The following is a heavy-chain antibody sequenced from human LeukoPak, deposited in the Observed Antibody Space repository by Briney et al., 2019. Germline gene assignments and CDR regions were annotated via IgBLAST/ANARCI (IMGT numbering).Heavy chain of an antibody. D-gene: IGHD3-10*01. J-gene: IGHJ4*02. Sequence: PSETLSLTCTVSGGSISSGSYYWGWIRQPPGKGLEWIGSIYYSGSTYYNPSLKSRVTISVDTSKNQFSLKLSSVTAADTAVYYCARQNYYGSGSPDYWGQGTLVTVSS. CDR2: IYYSGST. CDR3: ARQNYYGSGSPDY. V-gene: IGHV4-39*01. CDR1: GGSISSGSYY.